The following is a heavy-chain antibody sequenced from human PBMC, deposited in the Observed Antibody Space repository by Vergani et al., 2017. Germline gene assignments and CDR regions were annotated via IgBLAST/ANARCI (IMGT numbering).Heavy chain of an antibody. D-gene: IGHD2-21*01. CDR1: GGSITYGAFY. J-gene: IGHJ3*01. CDR3: ARDGGEYDKDALDV. Sequence: QLHLQESGPGLVKPSETLSLTCTVSGGSITYGAFYWGWIRQSPGKGLEWIGSIYYSENKFYNPSLESRVTLSIDTTKNQFSLKLKSVTAADTAVYYCARDGGEYDKDALDVWGQGTKVTVTS. CDR2: IYYSENK. V-gene: IGHV4-39*02.